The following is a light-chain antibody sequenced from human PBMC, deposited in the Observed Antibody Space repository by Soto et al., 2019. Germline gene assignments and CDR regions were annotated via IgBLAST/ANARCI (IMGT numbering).Light chain of an antibody. CDR1: QSVSGY. Sequence: EIVWTQSPATLSLSPGERATLSCRASQSVSGYLARYQQKPGQAPRLLIYDASKRATGIPARFSGSGFGTDFTLTISSLEPEDFAVYYCQQRSKWRTFGQGTKVDVK. CDR3: QQRSKWRT. V-gene: IGKV3-11*01. CDR2: DAS. J-gene: IGKJ1*01.